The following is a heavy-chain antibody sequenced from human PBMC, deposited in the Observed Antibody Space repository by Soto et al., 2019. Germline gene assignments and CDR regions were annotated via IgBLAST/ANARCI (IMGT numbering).Heavy chain of an antibody. J-gene: IGHJ4*02. CDR2: FIPMFGTI. CDR1: GDSFSSYA. Sequence: QVQLVQSGPEMRKPGSSVRVSCKTSGDSFSSYAITWVRQAPGQGLEWVGGFIPMFGTINYAQKFQGRVTIRADESTTTVYMELSSLTSEDTAVYYCARDYYYGSERYDFDYWGQGTLVTVSS. V-gene: IGHV1-69*01. CDR3: ARDYYYGSERYDFDY. D-gene: IGHD3-10*01.